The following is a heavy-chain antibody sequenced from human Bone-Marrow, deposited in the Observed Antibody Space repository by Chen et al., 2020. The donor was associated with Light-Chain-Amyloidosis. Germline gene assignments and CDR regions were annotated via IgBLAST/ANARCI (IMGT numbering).Heavy chain of an antibody. J-gene: IGHJ4*02. V-gene: IGHV3-74*01. CDR1: GFTFRTSW. CDR3: SREFTGYDDY. CDR2: INPDGTRV. Sequence: DVQLLESGGGLVQPGGSLRLSCAASGFTFRTSWMHWVRQAPGKGLVWVSRINPDGTRVDYADSVRGRFIISRDDAKSTVYLQMNSLRAEDTAVYYCSREFTGYDDYWGQGTLVTVSS. D-gene: IGHD5-12*01.